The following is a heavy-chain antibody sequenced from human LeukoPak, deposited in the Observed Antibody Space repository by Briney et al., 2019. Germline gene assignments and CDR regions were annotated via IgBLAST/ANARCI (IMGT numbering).Heavy chain of an antibody. CDR2: IYPADSDT. Sequence: RGESLKIPCKGSGYSFSSYWIGWVRQMPGQGLEWRGIIYPADSDTRYSPSFQGQVTLSADKSSSTAYLQWDSLKASATAMYFCARHSVRRTYYFDYWAQGTLVTVSS. J-gene: IGHJ4*02. CDR3: ARHSVRRTYYFDY. CDR1: GYSFSSYW. D-gene: IGHD3-10*02. V-gene: IGHV5-51*01.